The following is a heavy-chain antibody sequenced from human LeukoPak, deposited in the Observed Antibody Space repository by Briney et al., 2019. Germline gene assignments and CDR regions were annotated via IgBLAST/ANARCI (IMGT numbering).Heavy chain of an antibody. CDR3: ARASYYYDTSGLGAFDL. V-gene: IGHV3-9*01. J-gene: IGHJ3*01. Sequence: PGGSLRLSCAASGFTFDDHAVYWVRQAPGKGLEWVSGINSDGSRIGYADPVKGRFTISRDSAKNSLFLQMSSLRIEDTALYYCARASYYYDTSGLGAFDLWGQGTLVTVSS. D-gene: IGHD3-22*01. CDR1: GFTFDDHA. CDR2: INSDGSRI.